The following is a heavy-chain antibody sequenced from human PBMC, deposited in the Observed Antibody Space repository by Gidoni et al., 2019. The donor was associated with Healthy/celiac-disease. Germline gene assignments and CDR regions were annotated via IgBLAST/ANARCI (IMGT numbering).Heavy chain of an antibody. Sequence: QVQLVQSGAEVKKPGSSVKVSCKASGGPFSSYAISWVRQAPGQGLEWMGGIIPIFGTANYAQKFQGRVTITADESTSTAYMELSSLRSEDTAVYYCARVGVWHYGSGSYVDYWGQGTLVTVSS. V-gene: IGHV1-69*01. CDR1: GGPFSSYA. CDR3: ARVGVWHYGSGSYVDY. D-gene: IGHD3-10*01. J-gene: IGHJ4*02. CDR2: IIPIFGTA.